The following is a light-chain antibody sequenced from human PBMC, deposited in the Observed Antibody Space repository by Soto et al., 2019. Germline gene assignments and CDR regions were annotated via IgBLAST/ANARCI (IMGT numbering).Light chain of an antibody. V-gene: IGKV3-20*01. CDR2: DAS. CDR3: QQYGSSPLT. CDR1: QSVSSSY. Sequence: EILLTQSPCTLSLSPGERATLSCRASQSVSSSYLAWYQQKPGQAPRLLIYDASSRATGIPDRFSGSGSGTDFTLTISRLEPEDFAVYYCQQYGSSPLTFGGGTKVDIK. J-gene: IGKJ4*01.